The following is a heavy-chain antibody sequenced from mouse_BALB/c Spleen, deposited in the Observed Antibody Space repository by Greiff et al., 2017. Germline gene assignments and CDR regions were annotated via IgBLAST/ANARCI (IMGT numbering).Heavy chain of an antibody. CDR3: ARWDVTTGGFAD. D-gene: IGHD1-1*01. CDR2: IYPGNVNT. J-gene: IGHJ3*01. V-gene: IGHV1S56*01. Sequence: QVQLQQSGPELVKPGASVRISCKASGYTFTSYYIHWVKQRPGQGLEWIGWIYPGNVNTKYNEKFKGKATLTADKSSSTAYMQLSSLTSEDSAVYFCARWDVTTGGFADWGQGTLVTVSA. CDR1: GYTFTSYY.